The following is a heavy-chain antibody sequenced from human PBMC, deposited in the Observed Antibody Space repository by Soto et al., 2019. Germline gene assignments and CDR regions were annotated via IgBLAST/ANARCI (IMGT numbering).Heavy chain of an antibody. V-gene: IGHV3-23*01. CDR3: AKARMSAGYYPPRDFDY. CDR2: IGNSGATT. Sequence: GSLRLSCAASGFTFSNHAMSWVRQAPGKGLEWVSTIGNSGATTYYADSVKGRFTISRDNSRNTLYLQMNSLRAEDTAVYYCAKARMSAGYYPPRDFDYWGHGTLVTVSS. D-gene: IGHD3-9*01. CDR1: GFTFSNHA. J-gene: IGHJ4*01.